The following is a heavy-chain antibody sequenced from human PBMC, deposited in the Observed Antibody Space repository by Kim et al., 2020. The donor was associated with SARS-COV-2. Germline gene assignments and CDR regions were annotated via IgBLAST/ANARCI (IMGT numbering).Heavy chain of an antibody. CDR1: GLTFSGHA. CDR3: LGEIGCRRNGG. J-gene: IGHJ6*01. CDR2: IRYEGGNK. D-gene: IGHD3-16*01. Sequence: GGSLRLSCAASGLTFSGHAVHWVRQAPGKGLEWVGRIRYEGGNKAKEDSVKGRGRITRDRDNRAKKAQMNRKKPEDKDVEYCLGEIGCRRNGGGGQG. V-gene: IGHV3-30*04.